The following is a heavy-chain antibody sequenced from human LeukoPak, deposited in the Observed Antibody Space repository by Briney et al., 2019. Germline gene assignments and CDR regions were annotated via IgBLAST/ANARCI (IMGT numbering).Heavy chain of an antibody. CDR3: AGRRDGYTLFDY. D-gene: IGHD5-24*01. J-gene: IGHJ4*02. CDR2: IIPIFGTA. V-gene: IGHV1-69*13. Sequence: SVKVSCKASGYTFTSYGISWVRQAPGQGLEWMGGIIPIFGTASYAQKFQGRVTITADESTSTAYMELSSLRSEDTAVYYCAGRRDGYTLFDYWGQGTLVTVSS. CDR1: GYTFTSYG.